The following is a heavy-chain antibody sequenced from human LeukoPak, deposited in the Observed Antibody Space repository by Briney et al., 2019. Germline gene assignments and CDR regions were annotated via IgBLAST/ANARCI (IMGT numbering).Heavy chain of an antibody. CDR2: IKQDGSEK. D-gene: IGHD3-10*01. V-gene: IGHV3-7*01. CDR3: ARDLPTYYYGSGSPFDP. CDR1: GFTFSSYW. Sequence: GGSLRLSCAASGFTFSSYWMSWVRQAPGKGLEGVADIKQDGSEKYYVDSVKGRFTISRDNAKNSLYLQMNSLRAEDTAVYYCARDLPTYYYGSGSPFDPWGQGTLVTVSS. J-gene: IGHJ5*02.